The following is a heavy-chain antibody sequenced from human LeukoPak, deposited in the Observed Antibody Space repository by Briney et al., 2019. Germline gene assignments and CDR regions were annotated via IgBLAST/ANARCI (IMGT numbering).Heavy chain of an antibody. Sequence: GASVKVSCKASGYTFTSYDINWVRQAPGQGLEWMGWISAYNGNTNYAQKLQGRVTMTTDTSTSTAYMELRSLRSDDTAVYYCARGGHIAALPWTDYWGQGTLVTVSS. V-gene: IGHV1-18*01. J-gene: IGHJ4*02. CDR2: ISAYNGNT. CDR1: GYTFTSYD. CDR3: ARGGHIAALPWTDY. D-gene: IGHD6-6*01.